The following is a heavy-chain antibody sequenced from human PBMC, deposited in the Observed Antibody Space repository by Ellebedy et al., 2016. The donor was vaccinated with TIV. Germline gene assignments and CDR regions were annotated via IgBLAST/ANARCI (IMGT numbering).Heavy chain of an antibody. CDR3: AKEWLEYGDSGFDY. CDR2: ISGSASDDKT. Sequence: GGSLRLXXVASGFTFSRYAMIWVRQAPGKGLEWVSLISGSASDDKTYYIDSVKGRFTISRDNSKNTASLHMSSLRAEDTAVYFCAKEWLEYGDSGFDYWGQGTLVTVSS. CDR1: GFTFSRYA. V-gene: IGHV3-23*01. D-gene: IGHD4-17*01. J-gene: IGHJ4*02.